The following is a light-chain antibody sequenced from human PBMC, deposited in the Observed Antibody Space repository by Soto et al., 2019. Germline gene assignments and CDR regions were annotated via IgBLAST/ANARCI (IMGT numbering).Light chain of an antibody. CDR3: QQSYSSPYT. CDR1: QTISSF. Sequence: DIPMTQSPSSLSASAGDRVTITCRASQTISSFLNWYQQKPGKAPKLLIYAASSLQSGVASRFSGSGSGTDFTLTITSLQPEDFATYYCQQSYSSPYTFGQGTKLEIK. CDR2: AAS. V-gene: IGKV1-39*01. J-gene: IGKJ2*01.